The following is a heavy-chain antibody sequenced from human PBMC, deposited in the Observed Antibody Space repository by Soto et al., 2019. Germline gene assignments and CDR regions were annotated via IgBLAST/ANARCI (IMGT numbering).Heavy chain of an antibody. CDR2: INPNSGGT. J-gene: IGHJ6*02. CDR1: GYTFTGYY. CDR3: ATSSIAARPHYYGMDV. D-gene: IGHD6-6*01. V-gene: IGHV1-2*04. Sequence: ASVKVSCKASGYTFTGYYMHWVRQAPGQGLEWMGWINPNSGGTNYAQKFQGWVTMTRDTSISTAYMELSRLRSDDTAVYYCATSSIAARPHYYGMDVWGQGTTVTVSS.